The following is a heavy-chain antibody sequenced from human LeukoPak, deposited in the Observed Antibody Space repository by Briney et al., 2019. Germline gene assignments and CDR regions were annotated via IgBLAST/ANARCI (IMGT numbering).Heavy chain of an antibody. D-gene: IGHD3-22*01. J-gene: IGHJ4*02. Sequence: PGGSLRLSCAASGFTFSSYAMSWVGQAPGKGLEWVSTISGSGGRTYYADSVEGRFTISRDNSKNTLYLQMSSLRAEDTAVYYCAKSPQSYYDSSGYYFLYWGQGTLVTVSS. CDR3: AKSPQSYYDSSGYYFLY. V-gene: IGHV3-23*01. CDR1: GFTFSSYA. CDR2: ISGSGGRT.